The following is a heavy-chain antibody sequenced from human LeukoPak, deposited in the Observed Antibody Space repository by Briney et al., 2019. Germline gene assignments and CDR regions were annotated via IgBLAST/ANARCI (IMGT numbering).Heavy chain of an antibody. V-gene: IGHV3-30*18. CDR1: GFTFSKYG. D-gene: IGHD1-7*01. CDR2: ISFDGNDN. Sequence: PGGSLRLSCAASGFTFSKYGMNWVRQAPGKGLEWVAVISFDGNDNYYADSVKGRFTISRDNSKSDLFLQMNSLRTEDTAPYYCAKARLPTNNWYSNSFDSWGQGTLVTVS. CDR3: AKARLPTNNWYSNSFDS. J-gene: IGHJ3*01.